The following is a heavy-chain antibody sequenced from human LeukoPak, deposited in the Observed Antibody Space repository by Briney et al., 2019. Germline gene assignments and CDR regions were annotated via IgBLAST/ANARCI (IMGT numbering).Heavy chain of an antibody. J-gene: IGHJ3*02. CDR2: IYPGDSNT. CDR3: ARRAGNSGYFSDAFDI. D-gene: IGHD3-22*01. V-gene: IGHV5-51*01. CDR1: GYSFTNYW. Sequence: GESLKISCKGSGYSFTNYWIGWVRQMPGKGLEWMGIIYPGDSNTRYSPSFQGQVTISADKSISTAYLQWSSLKASDTAMYYCARRAGNSGYFSDAFDIWDQGTMVTVSS.